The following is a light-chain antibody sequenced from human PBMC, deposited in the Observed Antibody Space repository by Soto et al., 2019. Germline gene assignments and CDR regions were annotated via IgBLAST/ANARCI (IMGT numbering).Light chain of an antibody. V-gene: IGLV2-14*01. J-gene: IGLJ1*01. CDR3: SSYTSDWGV. CDR2: EVR. Sequence: SVLTQPASVSGSVGQSITISCTGTSSDVGGYGFVSWYQHHPGKAPKLIIYEVRTRPSGVSDRFSGSKYGNTASLTISGLQAEDEADYYCSSYTSDWGVFGTGTKVTVL. CDR1: SSDVGGYGF.